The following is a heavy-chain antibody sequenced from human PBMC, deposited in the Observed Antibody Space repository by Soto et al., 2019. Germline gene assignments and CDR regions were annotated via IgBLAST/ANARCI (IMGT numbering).Heavy chain of an antibody. V-gene: IGHV4-31*03. Sequence: QVQLQESCPGLVKPSQTLSLTCTVSGASINGGGYYWSWIRQHPEKGLEWIGSIYYSGNTYYSPSLKSRVTISVDTSKNHFSLRLTSVTAADTAVYYCARDPSYGDYSYYGMDVWGQGTTVTVSS. CDR2: IYYSGNT. CDR3: ARDPSYGDYSYYGMDV. CDR1: GASINGGGYY. J-gene: IGHJ6*02. D-gene: IGHD4-17*01.